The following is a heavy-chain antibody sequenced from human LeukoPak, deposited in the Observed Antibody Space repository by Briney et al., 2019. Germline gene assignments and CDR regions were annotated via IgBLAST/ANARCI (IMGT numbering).Heavy chain of an antibody. CDR1: GFTFVGYG. D-gene: IGHD1-14*01. CDR3: TRYNNGHFDY. CDR2: IAYDGSRA. Sequence: PGRSPRVSCAGSGFTFVGYGMHWFRQTRGKGLEGVAVIAYDGSRAFYADSVKGRFTISRDNSKNTMSVQMDDLRAEDTAVYYCTRYNNGHFDYWGQGTLVTVSS. J-gene: IGHJ4*02. V-gene: IGHV3-33*01.